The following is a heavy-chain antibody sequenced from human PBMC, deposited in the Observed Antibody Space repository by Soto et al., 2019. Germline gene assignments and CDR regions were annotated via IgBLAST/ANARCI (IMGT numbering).Heavy chain of an antibody. V-gene: IGHV1-69*01. CDR2: IIPIFGTA. Sequence: QVQLVQSGAEVKKPGSSVKVSCKASGGTFSSYAISWVRQAPGQGLEWMGGIIPIFGTANYAQKFQSRVTITADESTSTAYMELSSLRSEDTAVYYCARQGYSYGTYTPLYNWFDPWGQGTLVTVSS. D-gene: IGHD5-18*01. CDR1: GGTFSSYA. CDR3: ARQGYSYGTYTPLYNWFDP. J-gene: IGHJ5*02.